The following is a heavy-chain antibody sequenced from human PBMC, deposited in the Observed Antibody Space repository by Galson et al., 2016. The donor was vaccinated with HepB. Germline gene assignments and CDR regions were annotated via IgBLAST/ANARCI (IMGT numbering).Heavy chain of an antibody. CDR2: ISWDSGNI. CDR1: DPTFEDYA. J-gene: IGHJ4*02. CDR3: ARASLIGEIFDS. V-gene: IGHV3-9*01. D-gene: IGHD3-16*01. Sequence: SLRLSCATSDPTFEDYAMHWVRQVPGKGLEWVPGISWDSGNIGYGDSVKGRFVISRGNAEKSLYLQMSGLRTEDTAVYFCARASLIGEIFDSWGRGTLVTVS.